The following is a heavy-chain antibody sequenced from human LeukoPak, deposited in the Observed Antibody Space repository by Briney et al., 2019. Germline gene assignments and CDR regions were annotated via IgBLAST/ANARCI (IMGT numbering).Heavy chain of an antibody. CDR1: GFDFETYA. V-gene: IGHV3-9*01. CDR3: VRGTAYNAIGNALQI. D-gene: IGHD5-24*01. J-gene: IGHJ3*02. Sequence: GGSLRLSCAASGFDFETYAFHWVRQAPGKGLEWVSGISWNSDGIAYADSVKGRFTISRDNANNSLSLQMNSLRAEDTALYYCVRGTAYNAIGNALQIWGPGIMVTGSS. CDR2: ISWNSDGI.